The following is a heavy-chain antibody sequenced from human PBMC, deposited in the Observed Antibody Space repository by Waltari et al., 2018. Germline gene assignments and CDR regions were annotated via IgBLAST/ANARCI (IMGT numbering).Heavy chain of an antibody. CDR3: ARAANNYGDYGFDY. J-gene: IGHJ4*02. CDR2: ICPNRGDA. CDR1: GYTFTDYY. D-gene: IGHD4-17*01. V-gene: IGHV1-2*02. Sequence: QVQLVQSGAEVKGPGASVEVSCKTSGYTFTDYYIHWVRQAPGQGLEYRGWICPNRGDARHPQTFRDRVTMTGDTSLSTVYMKLNSLRSDDTAIYYCARAANNYGDYGFDYWDQGTVVTVSS.